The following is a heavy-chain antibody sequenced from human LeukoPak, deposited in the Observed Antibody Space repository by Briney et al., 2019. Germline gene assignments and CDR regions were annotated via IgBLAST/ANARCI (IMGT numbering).Heavy chain of an antibody. J-gene: IGHJ4*02. CDR3: ARCYCGGDCYPPNYYDY. CDR1: GFTFSSYA. D-gene: IGHD2-21*02. CDR2: ISGSGGST. Sequence: GGSLRLSCAASGFTFSSYAMSWVRQAPGKGLEWVSAISGSGGSTYYADSVKGRFTISRDNAKNSLYLQMNSLRAEDTALYYCARCYCGGDCYPPNYYDYWGQGTLVTVSA. V-gene: IGHV3-23*01.